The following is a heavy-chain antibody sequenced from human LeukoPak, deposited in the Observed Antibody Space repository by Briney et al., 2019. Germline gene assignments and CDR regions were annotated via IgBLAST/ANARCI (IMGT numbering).Heavy chain of an antibody. CDR2: LYSSGTT. Sequence: SETLSLTCTVSGASISRTSYYWGWIRQPPGKGLEWVVTLYSSGTTYYNPSLKSRVTISVDTSKNQFALKLSSVTAADTAVYYCMSGSGYFFDYWGQGTLVTVSS. J-gene: IGHJ4*02. CDR1: GASISRTSYY. V-gene: IGHV4-39*01. D-gene: IGHD1-14*01. CDR3: MSGSGYFFDY.